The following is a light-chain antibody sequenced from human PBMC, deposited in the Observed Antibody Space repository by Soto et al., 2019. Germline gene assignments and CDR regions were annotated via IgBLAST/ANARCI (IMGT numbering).Light chain of an antibody. CDR2: GAS. CDR1: QGIRND. J-gene: IGKJ2*01. CDR3: LQDYNSPYT. V-gene: IGKV1-6*01. Sequence: AIQMTQSPSSLSASVGDRVTNTCRASQGIRNDLGWYQQKPGKAPKLLIYGASSLQSGVPSRFSGSGSGTDFTLTISSLQPEDFATYYCLQDYNSPYTFGQGTKLEIK.